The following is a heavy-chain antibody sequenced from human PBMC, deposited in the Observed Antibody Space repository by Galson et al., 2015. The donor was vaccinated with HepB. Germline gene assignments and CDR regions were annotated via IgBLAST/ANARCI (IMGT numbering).Heavy chain of an antibody. Sequence: SLRLSCAASGFTFSNAWMSWVRQAPGKGLEWVGRIKSKTDGGTTDYAAPVKGRFTISRDDSKNTLYLQMNSLKTEDTAVYYCTTDRGYDFWSGYHPFDYWGQGTLVTVSS. CDR2: IKSKTDGGTT. CDR3: TTDRGYDFWSGYHPFDY. D-gene: IGHD3-3*01. CDR1: GFTFSNAW. V-gene: IGHV3-15*01. J-gene: IGHJ4*02.